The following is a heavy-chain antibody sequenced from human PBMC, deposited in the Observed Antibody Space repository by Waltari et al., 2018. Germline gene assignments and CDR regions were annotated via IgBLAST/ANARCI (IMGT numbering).Heavy chain of an antibody. CDR2: MSNSGNRK. CDR3: ARDFSHNGMDV. CDR1: GFTFSDGY. J-gene: IGHJ6*02. V-gene: IGHV3-11*01. Sequence: QVQLVESGGGLVKPGGSLRLSCAASGFTFSDGYMTWIRQAPGKGVEYISYMSNSGNRKLYADSVRGRFTVSRDHASNSVYLQMDSLRSEDTAVYYCARDFSHNGMDVWGQGTTVIVSS.